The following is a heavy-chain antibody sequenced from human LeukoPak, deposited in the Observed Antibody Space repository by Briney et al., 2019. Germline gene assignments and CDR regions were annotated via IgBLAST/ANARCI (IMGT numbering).Heavy chain of an antibody. CDR2: ISGSGGST. D-gene: IGHD3-10*01. Sequence: GSLRLSCAASGFTFSSYSMNWVRQAPGKGLEWVSAISGSGGSTYYADSVKGRFTISRDNSKNTLYLQMNSLRAEDTAVYYCAKDLVRGPIGYWGQGTLVTVSS. J-gene: IGHJ4*02. CDR1: GFTFSSYS. V-gene: IGHV3-23*01. CDR3: AKDLVRGPIGY.